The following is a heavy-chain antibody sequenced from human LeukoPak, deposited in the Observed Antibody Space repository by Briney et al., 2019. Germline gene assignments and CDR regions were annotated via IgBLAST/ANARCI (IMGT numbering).Heavy chain of an antibody. CDR3: AREKDAAVVNELDY. J-gene: IGHJ4*02. Sequence: ASVKVSCKASGYTFTGYYMHWVRQAPGQRLEWMGWINPNSGDTNYAQKFQGRATMTRDTSISTAYMELSRLTSDDTAVYYCAREKDAAVVNELDYWGPGTLVTVSS. V-gene: IGHV1-2*02. CDR1: GYTFTGYY. D-gene: IGHD5-18*01. CDR2: INPNSGDT.